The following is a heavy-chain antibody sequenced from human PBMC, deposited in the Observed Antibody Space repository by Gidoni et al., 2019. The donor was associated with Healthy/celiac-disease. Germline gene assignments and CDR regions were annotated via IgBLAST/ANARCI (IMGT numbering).Heavy chain of an antibody. Sequence: EVQLVESGGGLVQPGRSLRLSCAASGFTFDAYAMHWVRQAPGKGLEWVSGISWNSGSIGYADSVKGRFTISRDNAKNSLYLQMNSLRAEDTALYYCARSSSSSWDGWGQGTLVTVSS. CDR3: ARSSSSSWDG. CDR2: ISWNSGSI. CDR1: GFTFDAYA. V-gene: IGHV3-9*01. D-gene: IGHD6-13*01. J-gene: IGHJ4*02.